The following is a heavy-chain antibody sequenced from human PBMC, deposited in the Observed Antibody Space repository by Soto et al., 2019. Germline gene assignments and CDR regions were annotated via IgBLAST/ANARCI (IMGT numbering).Heavy chain of an antibody. D-gene: IGHD3-10*01. V-gene: IGHV3-48*01. CDR3: ARDADYYGSGSYYFIGDY. Sequence: GGSLRLSCAASGFTFSSYSMNWVRQAPGKGLEWVSYISSSSTIYYADSVKGRFTISRDNAKNSLYLQMNSLRAEDTAVYYCARDADYYGSGSYYFIGDYWGQGTLVTVSS. J-gene: IGHJ4*02. CDR1: GFTFSSYS. CDR2: ISSSSTI.